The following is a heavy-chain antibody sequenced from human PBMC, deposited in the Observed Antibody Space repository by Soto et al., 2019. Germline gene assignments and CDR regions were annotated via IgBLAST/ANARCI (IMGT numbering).Heavy chain of an antibody. V-gene: IGHV1-2*04. CDR3: AREGAVADGDHEMDV. D-gene: IGHD6-19*01. CDR1: GFTFTDYH. Sequence: EQLVQSGAEVRKPGASVMLSCKASGFTFTDYHLHWVRQAPGQGLEWVGWINTNNGDAKYGQKFQGWVTRTTNTSIDTGFEELSSLMSDATAIYFCAREGAVADGDHEMDVWGRGTSVTVSS. J-gene: IGHJ6*02. CDR2: INTNNGDA.